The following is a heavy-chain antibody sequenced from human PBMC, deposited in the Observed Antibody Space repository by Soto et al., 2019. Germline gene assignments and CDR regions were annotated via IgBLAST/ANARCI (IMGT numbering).Heavy chain of an antibody. CDR2: IDPSDSYT. V-gene: IGHV5-10-1*01. D-gene: IGHD6-13*01. CDR1: GYSFTSYW. Sequence: GASLKISCKGSGYSFTSYWISWGRQMPGKGVEWMGRIDPSDSYTNYSPSFQGHVTISADKSISTAYLQWSSLKASDTAMYYCARLAAAAVIRYGMDVWGQGTTVTVSS. CDR3: ARLAAAAVIRYGMDV. J-gene: IGHJ6*02.